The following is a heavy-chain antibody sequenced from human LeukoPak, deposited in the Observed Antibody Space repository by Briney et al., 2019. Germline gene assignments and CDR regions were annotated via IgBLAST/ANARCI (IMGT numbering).Heavy chain of an antibody. CDR3: AREPYPYSSGSDY. Sequence: GASVKVSCKASGYTFTSYYMHWVRQAPGQGLEWMGWISAYNGNTNYAQKLQGRVTMTTDTSTSTAYMELRSLRSDDTAVYYCAREPYPYSSGSDYWGQGTLVTVSS. J-gene: IGHJ4*02. CDR2: ISAYNGNT. V-gene: IGHV1-18*04. CDR1: GYTFTSYY. D-gene: IGHD6-19*01.